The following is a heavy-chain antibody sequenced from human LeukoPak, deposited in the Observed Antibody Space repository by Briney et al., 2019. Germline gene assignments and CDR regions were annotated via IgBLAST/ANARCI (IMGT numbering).Heavy chain of an antibody. V-gene: IGHV1-46*01. D-gene: IGHD4-17*01. CDR1: GYTFTSYY. CDR3: ARDNYGDYVSNSIDY. J-gene: IGHJ4*02. CDR2: INPSGGST. Sequence: ASVKVSCKASGYTFTSYYMHWVRQAPGQGLEWMGIINPSGGSTSYAQKFQGRVTMTRDTSTSTVYMELSSLRSEDTAVYYCARDNYGDYVSNSIDYWGQGTLVTVSS.